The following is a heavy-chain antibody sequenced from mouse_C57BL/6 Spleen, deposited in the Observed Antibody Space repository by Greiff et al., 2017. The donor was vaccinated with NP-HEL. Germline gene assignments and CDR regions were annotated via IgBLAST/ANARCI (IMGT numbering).Heavy chain of an antibody. V-gene: IGHV3-5*01. Sequence: VQLQQSGPGLVKPSQTVFLTCTVTGISITTGNYRWSWIRQFPGNKLEWIGYIYYSGTITYNPSLTSRTTITRDTPKNQFFLEMNSLTAEDTATYYCARDNGYYVGFAYWGQGTLVTVSA. CDR1: GISITTGNYR. CDR2: IYYSGTI. D-gene: IGHD2-3*01. J-gene: IGHJ3*01. CDR3: ARDNGYYVGFAY.